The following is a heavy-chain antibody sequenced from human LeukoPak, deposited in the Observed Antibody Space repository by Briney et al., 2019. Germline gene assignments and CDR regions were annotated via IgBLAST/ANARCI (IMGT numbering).Heavy chain of an antibody. CDR3: ARENPYYCYMDV. J-gene: IGHJ6*03. Sequence: SETLSLTCNVSGSSMRPYYWTWIRQSPGKGLEWIGYVFYSGSTTYNLSLKSRVTISVDTTNNHFSLRLSSVTAADTAVYYCARENPYYCYMDVWGKGTTVTVSS. CDR2: VFYSGST. V-gene: IGHV4-59*01. CDR1: GSSMRPYY.